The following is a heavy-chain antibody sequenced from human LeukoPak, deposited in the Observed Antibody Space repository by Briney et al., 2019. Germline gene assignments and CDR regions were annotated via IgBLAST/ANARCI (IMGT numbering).Heavy chain of an antibody. CDR3: ARLGLIRSYYYYGMDV. CDR2: INHSGST. CDR1: GGSFSGYY. V-gene: IGHV4-34*01. J-gene: IGHJ6*02. D-gene: IGHD3-16*01. Sequence: SETLSLTCAVYGGSFSGYYWSWIRQPPGKGLEWIGEINHSGSTNYNPSLKSRVTISVDTSKNQFSLKLSSVTAADTAVYYCARLGLIRSYYYYGMDVWGQGTTVTVSS.